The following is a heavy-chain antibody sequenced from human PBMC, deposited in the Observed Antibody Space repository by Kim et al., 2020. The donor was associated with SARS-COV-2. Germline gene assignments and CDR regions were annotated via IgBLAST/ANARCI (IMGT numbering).Heavy chain of an antibody. CDR3: ARVLLSYYYYYGMDV. Sequence: GGSLRLSCAASGFTFSSYAMHWVRQAPGKGLEWVAVISYDGSNKYYADSVKGRFTISRDNSKNTLYLQMNSLRAEDTAVYYCARVLLSYYYYYGMDVWGQ. D-gene: IGHD2-15*01. J-gene: IGHJ6*02. CDR2: ISYDGSNK. V-gene: IGHV3-30*04. CDR1: GFTFSSYA.